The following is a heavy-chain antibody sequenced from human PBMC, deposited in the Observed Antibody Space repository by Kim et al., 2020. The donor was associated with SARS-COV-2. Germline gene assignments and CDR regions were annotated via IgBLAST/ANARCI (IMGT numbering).Heavy chain of an antibody. V-gene: IGHV3-7*03. CDR3: ARDSIAVAGNYHYYGMDV. J-gene: IGHJ6*02. CDR1: GFTFSSYW. D-gene: IGHD6-19*01. CDR2: IKQDGSEK. Sequence: GGSLRLSCAASGFTFSSYWMSWVRQAPGKGLEWVANIKQDGSEKYYVDSVKGRFTISRDNAKNSLYLQMNSLRAEDTAVYYCARDSIAVAGNYHYYGMDVWGQGTTVTVSS.